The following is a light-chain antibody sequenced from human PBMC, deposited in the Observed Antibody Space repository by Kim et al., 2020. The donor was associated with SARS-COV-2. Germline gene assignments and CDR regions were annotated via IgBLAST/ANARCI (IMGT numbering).Light chain of an antibody. CDR2: YDS. V-gene: IGLV3-21*04. CDR1: NIGSKS. CDR3: QVWDSSSDHPV. J-gene: IGLJ3*02. Sequence: SYELTQPPSLSVAPGKTARITCGGNNIGSKSVHWYQQKPGQAPVLVIYYDSDRPSGIPERFSGSNSGNTATLTISRVEAGDEADYYCQVWDSSSDHPVFGGGTQLTVL.